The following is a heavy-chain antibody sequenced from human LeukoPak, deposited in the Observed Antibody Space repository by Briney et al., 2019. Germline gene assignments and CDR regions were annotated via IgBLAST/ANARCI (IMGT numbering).Heavy chain of an antibody. D-gene: IGHD6-19*01. CDR3: AGLAVAGAFPFDS. Sequence: SGTLSLTCTVSGVSITNVNWWSWVRQPPGKGLEFIGEIYHTGTTNYNPSLKSRVSISIDKSKSQFSLMLTSVTAADTAVYYCAGLAVAGAFPFDSWGQGTLVTVSS. CDR2: IYHTGTT. V-gene: IGHV4-4*02. CDR1: GVSITNVNW. J-gene: IGHJ5*01.